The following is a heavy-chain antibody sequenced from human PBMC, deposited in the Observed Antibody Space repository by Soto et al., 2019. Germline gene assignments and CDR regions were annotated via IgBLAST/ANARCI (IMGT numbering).Heavy chain of an antibody. CDR1: GDSIRNNNW. J-gene: IGHJ4*02. D-gene: IGHD3-10*01. CDR3: AHTIGAGSYVPY. V-gene: IGHV4-4*02. Sequence: QVQLQESGPGLVKPSGTLSLTCAVSGDSIRNNNWWSWDRQPPGKGLGRIGEIHHSGNNNYNPSLKSRVSMSVEKSKNQFSLTLRSLTAADTAVSSCAHTIGAGSYVPYWGQGNLVTVSS. CDR2: IHHSGNN.